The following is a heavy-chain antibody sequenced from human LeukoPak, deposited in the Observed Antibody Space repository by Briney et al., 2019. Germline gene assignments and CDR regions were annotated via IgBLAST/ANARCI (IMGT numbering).Heavy chain of an antibody. V-gene: IGHV4-31*03. CDR3: AREINDYGDYDGMDV. CDR1: GGSISSGGYY. J-gene: IGHJ6*02. D-gene: IGHD4-17*01. CDR2: IYYSGST. Sequence: PSETLSLTCTVSGGSISSGGYYWSWIRQHPGKGLVWIGYIYYSGSTYYNPSLKSRVTISVDTSKNQFSLKLSSVTAADTAVYYCAREINDYGDYDGMDVWGQGTTVTVSS.